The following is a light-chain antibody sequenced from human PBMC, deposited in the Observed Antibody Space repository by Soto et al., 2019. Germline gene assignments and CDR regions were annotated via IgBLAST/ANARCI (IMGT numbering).Light chain of an antibody. V-gene: IGLV1-40*01. CDR3: QSYDSSLSGYV. CDR2: DNT. CDR1: SSNIGAGYD. J-gene: IGLJ1*01. Sequence: QSVLPQPTSVSGAPGQRVTISCTGSSSNIGAGYDVHWYQQLPGTAPKLLIYDNTNRPSGVPDRFSGSKSGTSASLAITGLQAEDETDYYCQSYDSSLSGYVFGTGTKVTVL.